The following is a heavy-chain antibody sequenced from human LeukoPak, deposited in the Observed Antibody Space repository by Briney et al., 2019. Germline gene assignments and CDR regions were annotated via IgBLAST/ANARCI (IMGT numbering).Heavy chain of an antibody. V-gene: IGHV3-23*01. CDR2: IGGSGGST. Sequence: GGSLRLSCAASGFTFSSYAMSWVRQAPGKGLEWVSGIGGSGGSTYYADSVKGRFTISRDNSKNTLYLQMNSLRAEDTAVYYCAKSRITMIVVAPRYWGQGTLVTVSS. CDR3: AKSRITMIVVAPRY. CDR1: GFTFSSYA. J-gene: IGHJ4*02. D-gene: IGHD3-22*01.